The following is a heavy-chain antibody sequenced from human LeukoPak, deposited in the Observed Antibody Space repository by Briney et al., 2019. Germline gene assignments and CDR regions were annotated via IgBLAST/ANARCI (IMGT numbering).Heavy chain of an antibody. D-gene: IGHD3-10*01. J-gene: IGHJ4*02. CDR2: IVPSGDRK. CDR3: AKEIYGSGSYYSSY. V-gene: IGHV3-23*01. CDR1: GFTFSNYA. Sequence: GGSLRLSCAVSGFTFSNYAISWVRQAPGKGLEWVSAIVPSGDRKYYADSVTGRFTISRDNSKNTVFLQMNSLRAEDTAVYYCAKEIYGSGSYYSSYWGQGTLVTVSS.